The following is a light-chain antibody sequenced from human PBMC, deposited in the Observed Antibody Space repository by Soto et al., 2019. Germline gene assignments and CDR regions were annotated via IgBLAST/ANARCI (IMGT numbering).Light chain of an antibody. CDR3: QQRSNWPQIT. Sequence: IVLTQSPCTLSLSPGESATPSCRASQSVSSYLAWYQQKPGQAPRLLIYDASNRATGIPARFSGSGSGTDFTLTISSLEPEDFAVYYCQQRSNWPQITFGQGTRLEIK. V-gene: IGKV3-11*01. J-gene: IGKJ5*01. CDR2: DAS. CDR1: QSVSSY.